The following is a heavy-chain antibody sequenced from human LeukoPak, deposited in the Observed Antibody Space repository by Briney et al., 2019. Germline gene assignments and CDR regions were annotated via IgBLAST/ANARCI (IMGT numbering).Heavy chain of an antibody. Sequence: SVKVSCKASGGTSSSYAISWVRQAPGQGLEWMGGIIPIFGTANYAQKFQGRVTITADESTSTAYMELSSLRSEDTAVYYCARGVRSGWYLFDYWGQGTLVTVSS. CDR3: ARGVRSGWYLFDY. CDR1: GGTSSSYA. CDR2: IIPIFGTA. D-gene: IGHD6-19*01. J-gene: IGHJ4*02. V-gene: IGHV1-69*13.